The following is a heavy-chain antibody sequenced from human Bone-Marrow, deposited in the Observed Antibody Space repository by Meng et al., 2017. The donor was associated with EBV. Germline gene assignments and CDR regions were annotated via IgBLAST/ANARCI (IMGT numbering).Heavy chain of an antibody. Sequence: QVQLVQSGAEVKKPXSPVKVSCKTSGGTFRSDAISWVRQGPGQGLEWMGGLIPMSGAPHYAQKFQDRVTITADESTSTHYMDLSGLRSEDTAVYYCASESGRGFTPDYWGQGTLVTVSS. D-gene: IGHD3-10*01. CDR3: ASESGRGFTPDY. CDR1: GGTFRSDA. V-gene: IGHV1-69*01. J-gene: IGHJ4*02. CDR2: LIPMSGAP.